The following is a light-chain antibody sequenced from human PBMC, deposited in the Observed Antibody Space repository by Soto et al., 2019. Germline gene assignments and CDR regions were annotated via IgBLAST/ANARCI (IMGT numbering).Light chain of an antibody. V-gene: IGKV1-12*01. CDR2: AAS. J-gene: IGKJ5*01. Sequence: DXQMTQSPSTVSASVGDRVTITCRASQNIISWLAWYQQQPGRAPKLLIYAASILQSGVPSRFSGSGSGTDFTLTINSLQPEDFATYYCQQAYGFPVTFGQGTRLEIK. CDR3: QQAYGFPVT. CDR1: QNIISW.